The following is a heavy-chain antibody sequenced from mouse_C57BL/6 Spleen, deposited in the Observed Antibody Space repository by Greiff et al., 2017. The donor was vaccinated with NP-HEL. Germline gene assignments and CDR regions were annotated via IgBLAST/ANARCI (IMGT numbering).Heavy chain of an antibody. CDR1: GYAFSSYW. V-gene: IGHV1-80*01. Sequence: QVQLKESGAELVKPGASVKISCKASGYAFSSYWMNWVKQRPGKGLEWIGQIYPGDGDTNYNGKFKGKATLTADKSSSTAYMQLSSLTSEDSAVYFCARGGYSNYFAYWGQGTLVTVSA. J-gene: IGHJ3*01. D-gene: IGHD2-5*01. CDR3: ARGGYSNYFAY. CDR2: IYPGDGDT.